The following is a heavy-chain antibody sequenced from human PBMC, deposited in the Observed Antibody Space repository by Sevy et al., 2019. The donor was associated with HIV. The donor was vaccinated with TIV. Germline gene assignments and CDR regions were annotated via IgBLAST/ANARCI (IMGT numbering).Heavy chain of an antibody. CDR3: ARDRGAVAGTGWFDP. Sequence: ASVKVSCKASGYTFTGYYMHWVRQAPGQGLEWMGRINPNSGGTNYAQKFQGRVTMTRDTSINTAYMDLSRLRSDDTAVYYCARDRGAVAGTGWFDPWGQGTLVTVSS. V-gene: IGHV1-2*06. J-gene: IGHJ5*02. D-gene: IGHD6-19*01. CDR2: INPNSGGT. CDR1: GYTFTGYY.